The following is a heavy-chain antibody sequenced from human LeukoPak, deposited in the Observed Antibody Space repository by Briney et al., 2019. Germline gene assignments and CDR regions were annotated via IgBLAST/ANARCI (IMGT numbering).Heavy chain of an antibody. CDR3: ARGERGDY. V-gene: IGHV3-30-3*01. CDR2: ISYDGSNK. J-gene: IGHJ4*02. D-gene: IGHD1-26*01. CDR1: GFTFSSYW. Sequence: GGSLRLSCAASGFTFSSYWMSWVRQAPGKGLEWVAVISYDGSNKYYADSVKGRFTISRDNAKNSLYLQMNSLRAEDTAVYYCARGERGDYWGQGTLVTVSS.